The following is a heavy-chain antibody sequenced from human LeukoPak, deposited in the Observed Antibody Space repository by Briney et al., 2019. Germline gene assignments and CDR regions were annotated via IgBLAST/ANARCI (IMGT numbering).Heavy chain of an antibody. Sequence: PGGSLRLSCAASGFTFSDYYMSWIRQAPGKGLEWVSYISSSGSTIYYADSVKGRFTISRDNSKNTLYLQMNSLRAEDTAVYYCAKPNLGEYYDSSGYYDYWGQGTLVTVSS. CDR2: ISSSGSTI. CDR3: AKPNLGEYYDSSGYYDY. D-gene: IGHD3-22*01. CDR1: GFTFSDYY. J-gene: IGHJ4*02. V-gene: IGHV3-11*01.